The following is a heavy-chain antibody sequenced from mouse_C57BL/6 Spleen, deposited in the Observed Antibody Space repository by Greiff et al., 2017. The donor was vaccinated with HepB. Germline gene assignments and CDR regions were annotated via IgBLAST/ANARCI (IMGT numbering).Heavy chain of an antibody. CDR1: GYTFTSYW. Sequence: QVQLKQPGAELVKPGASVKLSCKASGYTFTSYWMQWVKQRPGQGLEWIGEIDPSDSYTNYNQKFKGKATLTVDTSSSTAYMQLSSLTSEDSAVYYCVYGNYDYWGQGTTLTVSS. D-gene: IGHD2-1*01. CDR2: IDPSDSYT. V-gene: IGHV1-50*01. CDR3: VYGNYDY. J-gene: IGHJ2*01.